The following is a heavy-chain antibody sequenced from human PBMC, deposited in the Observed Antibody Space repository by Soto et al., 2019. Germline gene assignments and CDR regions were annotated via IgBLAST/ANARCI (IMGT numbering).Heavy chain of an antibody. Sequence: ASVKVSCKASGYTFTSYDMHWVRQAPGQRLEWMGWINAGNGNTKYSQKFQGRVTMTRDTSTSTVYMELSSLRSEDTAVYYCARASDIVLVPAAMTEGYYYGMDVWGQGTTVTVSS. CDR2: INAGNGNT. CDR1: GYTFTSYD. V-gene: IGHV1-3*01. J-gene: IGHJ6*02. CDR3: ARASDIVLVPAAMTEGYYYGMDV. D-gene: IGHD2-2*01.